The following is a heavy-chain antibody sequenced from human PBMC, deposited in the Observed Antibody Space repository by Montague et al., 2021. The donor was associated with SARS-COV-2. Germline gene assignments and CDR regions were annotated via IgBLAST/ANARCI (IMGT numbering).Heavy chain of an antibody. CDR2: VIHSGKT. Sequence: SETLSLTCHVYGASFSGYYWSWVRQSPGKGLEWIGEVIHSGKTNYNPFLKGRVTISIDSSNDRFSLRLTSLTAADTGVYYCASGEFFYYGSGNYYRSALDDWGQGTTVTVSS. V-gene: IGHV4-34*12. J-gene: IGHJ6*02. CDR3: ASGEFFYYGSGNYYRSALDD. D-gene: IGHD3-10*01. CDR1: GASFSGYY.